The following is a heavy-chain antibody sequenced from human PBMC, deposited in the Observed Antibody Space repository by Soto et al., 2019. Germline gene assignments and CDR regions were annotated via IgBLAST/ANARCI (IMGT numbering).Heavy chain of an antibody. D-gene: IGHD1-26*01. Sequence: EVQLVESGGGLVQPRGSLRLSCAVSGFTFTFYWMAWVRQAPGKGLEWVANIHQDGSEKYYVDSVKGRFTISRDDDKNSLYLQMNSLGAEDTAVYYCARVRRRDWEMLQMVTYFYYGMDVWGQGTTVTVSS. CDR2: IHQDGSEK. CDR3: ARVRRRDWEMLQMVTYFYYGMDV. J-gene: IGHJ6*02. CDR1: GFTFTFYW. V-gene: IGHV3-7*01.